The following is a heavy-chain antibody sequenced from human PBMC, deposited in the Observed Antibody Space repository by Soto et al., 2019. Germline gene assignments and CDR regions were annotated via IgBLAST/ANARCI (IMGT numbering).Heavy chain of an antibody. J-gene: IGHJ4*02. V-gene: IGHV1-2*02. CDR3: AKVSPHSTTQPPGH. CDR2: INPNSGDT. CDR1: SYTFTHYY. D-gene: IGHD2-2*01. Sequence: ASVKVSCKASSYTFTHYYVHWVRQAPGRGLEWMGWINPNSGDTNYAQKFQGRVTMTRDTSISTVYMELNSLRAEDTAVYYCAKVSPHSTTQPPGHWGQGTLVTVSS.